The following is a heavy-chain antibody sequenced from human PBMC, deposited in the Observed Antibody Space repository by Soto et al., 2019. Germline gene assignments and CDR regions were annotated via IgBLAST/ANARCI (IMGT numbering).Heavy chain of an antibody. Sequence: HPGGSLRLSCAASGFTFSSYAMHWVRQAPGKGLEWVAVISYDGSNKYYADSVKGRFTISRDNSKNTLYLQMNSLRAEDTAVYYCAGPRVGSSWHQTVVYWGQGSLVTVAS. CDR3: AGPRVGSSWHQTVVY. CDR2: ISYDGSNK. V-gene: IGHV3-30-3*01. CDR1: GFTFSSYA. J-gene: IGHJ4*02. D-gene: IGHD6-13*01.